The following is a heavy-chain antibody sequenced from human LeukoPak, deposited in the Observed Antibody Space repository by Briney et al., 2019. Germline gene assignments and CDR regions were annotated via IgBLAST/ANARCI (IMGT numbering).Heavy chain of an antibody. J-gene: IGHJ6*03. CDR1: GYTFTSYG. Sequence: ASVKVSCKASGYTFTSYGISWVRQAPGQGLEWMGWISAYNGNTNYAQKLQGRVTMTTDTSTSTAYMELRSLRSDDTAVYYCARWYSSSFLHYYYYYYMDVWGKGTTVTVSS. V-gene: IGHV1-18*01. D-gene: IGHD6-13*01. CDR2: ISAYNGNT. CDR3: ARWYSSSFLHYYYYYYMDV.